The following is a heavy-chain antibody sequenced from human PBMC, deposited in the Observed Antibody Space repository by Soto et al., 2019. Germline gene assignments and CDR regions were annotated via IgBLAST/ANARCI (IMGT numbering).Heavy chain of an antibody. Sequence: PSETLSLTCAVYGGSFSGYYWSWIRQPPGKGLEWIGEINHSGSTNYNPSLKSRVTISVDTSMNQFSLNLSSVTSVDTAVYYCAGGLVWGMGRSNYYYGMDVWGEGTTVTVSS. CDR3: AGGLVWGMGRSNYYYGMDV. D-gene: IGHD2-8*01. J-gene: IGHJ6*04. CDR1: GGSFSGYY. V-gene: IGHV4-34*01. CDR2: INHSGST.